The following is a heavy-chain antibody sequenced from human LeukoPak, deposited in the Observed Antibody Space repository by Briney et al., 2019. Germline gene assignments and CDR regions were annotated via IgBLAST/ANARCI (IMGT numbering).Heavy chain of an antibody. CDR3: TRGGGHD. CDR1: GFTFSDQY. J-gene: IGHJ4*02. V-gene: IGHV3-72*01. D-gene: IGHD3-16*01. CDR2: IRNKAKSYTT. Sequence: GGSLRLSCAASGFTFSDQYMNWVRQAPGKGLEWVGLIRNKAKSYTTEYAASVKGRFTISRDDSRNSLYLQMNSLKSEDTAVYYCTRGGGHDWGQGTPVTVSS.